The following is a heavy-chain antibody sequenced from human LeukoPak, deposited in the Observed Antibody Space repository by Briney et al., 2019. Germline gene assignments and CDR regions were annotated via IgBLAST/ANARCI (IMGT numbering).Heavy chain of an antibody. D-gene: IGHD1-7*01. CDR1: GFTFSSYA. V-gene: IGHV3-7*01. CDR3: ARDAKRTSYAFDI. CDR2: IKQDGSEK. Sequence: GGSLRLSCAASGFTFSSYAMSWVRQAPGKGLEWVANIKQDGSEKYYVDSVKGRFTISRDNAKNSLYLQMNSLRAEDTAVYYCARDAKRTSYAFDIWGQGTMVTVSS. J-gene: IGHJ3*02.